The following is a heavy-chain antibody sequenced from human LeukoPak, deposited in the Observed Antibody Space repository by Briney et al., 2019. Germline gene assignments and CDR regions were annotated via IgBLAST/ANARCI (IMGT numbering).Heavy chain of an antibody. CDR3: ARRPYSTFDI. Sequence: PSETLSLTCTVSGGSISSSSYYWGWIRQPPGKGLEWIGSIYYGGSTYYNPSLKTRVAISVDTSKNQFSLKLNSVTAADTAVYYCARRPYSTFDIWGQGTLVTVSS. D-gene: IGHD6-13*01. J-gene: IGHJ3*02. V-gene: IGHV4-39*01. CDR1: GGSISSSSYY. CDR2: IYYGGST.